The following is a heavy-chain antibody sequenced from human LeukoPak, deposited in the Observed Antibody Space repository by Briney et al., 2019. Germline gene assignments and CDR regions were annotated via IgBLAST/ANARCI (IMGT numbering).Heavy chain of an antibody. V-gene: IGHV3-30*02. Sequence: GGSLRLSCAASGFTFSSYGMHWVRQAPGKGLEWVAFIGYDGSNKYYADSVKGRFTISRDNSKNTLYLQMNSLRAEDTAVYYCAILWFGERPDYWGQGTLVTVSS. CDR3: AILWFGERPDY. CDR1: GFTFSSYG. CDR2: IGYDGSNK. D-gene: IGHD3-10*01. J-gene: IGHJ4*02.